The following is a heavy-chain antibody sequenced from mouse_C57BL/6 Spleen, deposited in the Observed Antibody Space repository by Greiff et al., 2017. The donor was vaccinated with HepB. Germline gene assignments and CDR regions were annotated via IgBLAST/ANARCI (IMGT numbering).Heavy chain of an antibody. J-gene: IGHJ1*03. CDR1: GYAFSSSW. Sequence: QVQLQQSGPELVKPGASVKISCKASGYAFSSSWMNWVKQRPGKGLEWIGRIYPGDGDTNYNGKFKGKATLTADKSSSTAYMQLSSLTSEDSAVYFCARGGVNWYFDVWGTGTTVTVSS. CDR3: ARGGVNWYFDV. CDR2: IYPGDGDT. V-gene: IGHV1-82*01.